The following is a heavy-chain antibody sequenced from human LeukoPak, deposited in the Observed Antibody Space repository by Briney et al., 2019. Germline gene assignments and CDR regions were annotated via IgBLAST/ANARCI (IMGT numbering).Heavy chain of an antibody. CDR1: GFTFSSYA. D-gene: IGHD6-19*01. CDR2: ISGSGANT. J-gene: IGHJ4*02. CDR3: AKRGSGWDYFDY. Sequence: GASLGLSCAASGFTFSSYAMNWDRQAPGKGLEWLSAISGSGANTYYADSVKGRFTISRDNSKNTTLYLQMNSLRAEDTAIYYCAKRGSGWDYFDYWGQGTLVTVSS. V-gene: IGHV3-23*01.